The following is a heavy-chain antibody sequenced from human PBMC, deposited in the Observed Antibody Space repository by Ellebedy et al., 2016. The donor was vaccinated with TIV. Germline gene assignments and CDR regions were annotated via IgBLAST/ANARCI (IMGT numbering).Heavy chain of an antibody. V-gene: IGHV1-69*13. CDR3: AREYSLNAFDI. Sequence: SVKVSXXASGYTFTSYYMHWVRQAPGQGLEWMGGIIPIFGTANYAQKFQGRVTITADESTSTAYMELSSLRSEDTAVYYCAREYSLNAFDIWGQGTMVTVSS. J-gene: IGHJ3*02. CDR2: IIPIFGTA. CDR1: GYTFTSYY. D-gene: IGHD2-15*01.